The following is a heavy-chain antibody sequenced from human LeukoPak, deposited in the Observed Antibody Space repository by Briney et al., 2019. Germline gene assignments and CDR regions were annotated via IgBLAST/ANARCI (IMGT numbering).Heavy chain of an antibody. Sequence: SETLSLTCAVYGGSFSGYYWSWIRQPPGKGLGWIGEINHSGSTNYNPSLKSRVTISVDTSKNQFSLKLSSVTAADTAVYYCARDGVATTGTNWFDPWGRGTLVTVSS. CDR3: ARDGVATTGTNWFDP. J-gene: IGHJ5*02. D-gene: IGHD5-12*01. V-gene: IGHV4-34*01. CDR1: GGSFSGYY. CDR2: INHSGST.